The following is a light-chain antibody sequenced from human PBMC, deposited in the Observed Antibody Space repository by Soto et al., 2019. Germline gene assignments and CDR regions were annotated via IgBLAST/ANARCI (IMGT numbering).Light chain of an antibody. V-gene: IGKV3D-11*02. CDR3: QQRSNWLT. J-gene: IGKJ4*01. Sequence: EIVLTQSPATLSLSPGERATLSCRASQSVSSYLAWYQQKPGQAPRLLIYDASNRATGIPARFSGSGPGTDFTLTISRLEPEDFAVYYCQQRSNWLTFGGGTKVEIK. CDR2: DAS. CDR1: QSVSSY.